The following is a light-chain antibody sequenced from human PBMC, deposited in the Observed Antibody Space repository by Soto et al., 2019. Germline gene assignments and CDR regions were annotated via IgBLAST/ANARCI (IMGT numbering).Light chain of an antibody. CDR3: SSYTSSSTYV. Sequence: QSALTQPASVSGSPGQSITISCTGTSSDVGGYNYVSWYQQHPGKAPKLMIYEVSNRPSGVSNCFSGSKSGNTASLTISGLQAGDEADYYCSSYTSSSTYVFGTGTKVIVL. CDR1: SSDVGGYNY. CDR2: EVS. V-gene: IGLV2-14*01. J-gene: IGLJ1*01.